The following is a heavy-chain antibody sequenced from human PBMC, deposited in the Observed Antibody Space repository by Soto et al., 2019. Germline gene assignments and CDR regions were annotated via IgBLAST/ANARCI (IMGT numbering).Heavy chain of an antibody. CDR2: IYYSGST. D-gene: IGHD3-22*01. CDR3: ARDVRDYYDSSGYYCLDY. Sequence: PSETLSLTCTVSGGSISSSSYYWGWIRQPPGKGLEWIGSIYYSGSTYYNPSLKSRVTISVDTSKNQFSLKLSSVTAADTAVYYCARDVRDYYDSSGYYCLDYWGQGTLVT. CDR1: GGSISSSSYY. J-gene: IGHJ4*02. V-gene: IGHV4-39*02.